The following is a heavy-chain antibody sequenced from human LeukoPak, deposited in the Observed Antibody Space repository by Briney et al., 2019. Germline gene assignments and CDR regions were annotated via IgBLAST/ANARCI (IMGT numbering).Heavy chain of an antibody. D-gene: IGHD7-27*01. CDR1: GYSFTNYW. J-gene: IGHJ5*02. CDR2: IYPVDSDT. V-gene: IGHV5-51*01. Sequence: GESLKISCRCSGYSFTNYWIDWVRQMPGKGLEWMGIIYPVDSDTRYSPSFQGQVTISVDKSISTAYLQWSSLKASGTAIYYCARRTGNWLDPWGQGTLVTVSS. CDR3: ARRTGNWLDP.